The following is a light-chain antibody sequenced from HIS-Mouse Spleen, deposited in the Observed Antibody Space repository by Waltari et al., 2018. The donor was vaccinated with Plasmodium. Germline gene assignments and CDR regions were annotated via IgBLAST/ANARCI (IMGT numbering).Light chain of an antibody. V-gene: IGKV3-15*01. CDR3: QQYNNWSFT. Sequence: EIVMTQSPATLSVSPGERATLSGRASQSVSSNLAWYQQKPGQAPRLLIYGASTSATGIPARFSGSGSGTEFTLTISSLQSEDFAVYYCQQYNNWSFTFGPGTKVDIK. CDR1: QSVSSN. CDR2: GAS. J-gene: IGKJ3*01.